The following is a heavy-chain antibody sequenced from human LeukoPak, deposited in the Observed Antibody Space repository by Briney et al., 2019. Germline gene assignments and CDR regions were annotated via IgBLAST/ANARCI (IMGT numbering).Heavy chain of an antibody. CDR1: GYSFTNYY. J-gene: IGHJ3*02. Sequence: GASVKVSCKASGYSFTNYYLHWVRQAPGQGFEWMGIINPGGGSSTYAQKFQGRVTMTRDTSTSTVYMELSSLRSEDTAVYYCARGGFTTMVRGVIITLDAFDIWGQGTVVTVSS. CDR2: INPGGGSS. V-gene: IGHV1-46*01. D-gene: IGHD3-10*01. CDR3: ARGGFTTMVRGVIITLDAFDI.